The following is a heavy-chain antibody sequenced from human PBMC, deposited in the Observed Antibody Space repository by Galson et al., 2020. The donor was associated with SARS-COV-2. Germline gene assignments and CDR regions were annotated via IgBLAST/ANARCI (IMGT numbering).Heavy chain of an antibody. CDR2: IWYDGSNK. V-gene: IGHV3-33*06. D-gene: IGHD6-13*01. J-gene: IGHJ4*02. CDR1: GFTFSSYA. CDR3: AKEKLVYVDY. Sequence: GGSLRLSCAASGFTFSSYAMSWVRQAPGKGLEWVAVIWYDGSNKYYADSVKGRFTISRDNSKNTLYLQMNSLRAEDTAVYYCAKEKLVYVDYWGQGTLVTVSS.